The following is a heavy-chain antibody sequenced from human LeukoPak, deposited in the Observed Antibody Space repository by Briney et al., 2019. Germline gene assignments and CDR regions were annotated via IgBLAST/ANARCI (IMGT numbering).Heavy chain of an antibody. CDR3: VRHPRGGPYFDY. Sequence: SETLSLTCTVSGGSFSSGSYYWSWVRQPPGKGLEWIGYIYYSGSTNYNPSLQSRVTISVDTSKNQFSLRLSSVTAADTAGYYCVRHPRGGPYFDYWGQGTLVTVSS. CDR2: IYYSGST. D-gene: IGHD3-16*01. CDR1: GGSFSSGSYY. V-gene: IGHV4-61*01. J-gene: IGHJ4*02.